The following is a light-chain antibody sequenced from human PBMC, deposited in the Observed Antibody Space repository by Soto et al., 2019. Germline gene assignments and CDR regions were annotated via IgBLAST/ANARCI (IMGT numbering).Light chain of an antibody. V-gene: IGLV2-14*01. CDR2: DVS. CDR3: SSYTSSDTYF. J-gene: IGLJ1*01. CDR1: SSDVGGYNH. Sequence: QSALTQPASVSWYPGQSITISCTGTSSDVGGYNHVSWYQQHPGKAPKLMIYDVSNRPSGASNRFSGSKSGSTASLTISALQAEDEAEYYCSSYTSSDTYFFGTGTKVTVL.